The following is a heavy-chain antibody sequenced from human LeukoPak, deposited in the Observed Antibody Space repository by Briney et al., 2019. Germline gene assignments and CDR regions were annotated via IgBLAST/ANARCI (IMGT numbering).Heavy chain of an antibody. CDR2: ISYDGSNK. CDR3: ARGTWDLSYYYGMDV. V-gene: IGHV3-30-3*01. D-gene: IGHD1-26*01. CDR1: GFTFSNAW. Sequence: GGSLRLSCAASGFTFSNAWMSWVRQAPGKGLEWVAVISYDGSNKYYADSVKGRFTISRDNSKNTLYLQMNSLRAEDTAVYYCARGTWDLSYYYGMDVWGQGTTVTVSS. J-gene: IGHJ6*02.